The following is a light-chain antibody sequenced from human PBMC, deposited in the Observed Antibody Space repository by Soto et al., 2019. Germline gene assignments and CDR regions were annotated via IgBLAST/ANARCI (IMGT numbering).Light chain of an antibody. Sequence: DIQMTQSPSSLSASVGDRVTITCRASQGIDNYVAWYQQKPGQVPKLLIYAASTLQSGVPSRFSGSGPETHFTLTISSLQPEDVATHYRQKYNSAPPPCGPVTKVNIK. CDR3: QKYNSAPPP. CDR2: AAS. CDR1: QGIDNY. V-gene: IGKV1-27*01. J-gene: IGKJ3*01.